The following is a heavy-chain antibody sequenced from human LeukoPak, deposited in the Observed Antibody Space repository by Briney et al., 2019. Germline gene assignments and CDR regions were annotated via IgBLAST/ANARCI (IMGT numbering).Heavy chain of an antibody. CDR1: GFTFNNYG. CDR3: AKEMDHYFDY. J-gene: IGHJ4*02. Sequence: GGSLRLSCAASGFTFNNYGMIWVRQAPGKGLEWVSAITGSGGGTDYAGSVKGRFTISRDNSKNTLYLQMNSLRAEDTAVYYCAKEMDHYFDYWGQGTLVTVSS. V-gene: IGHV3-23*01. CDR2: ITGSGGGT. D-gene: IGHD2-8*01.